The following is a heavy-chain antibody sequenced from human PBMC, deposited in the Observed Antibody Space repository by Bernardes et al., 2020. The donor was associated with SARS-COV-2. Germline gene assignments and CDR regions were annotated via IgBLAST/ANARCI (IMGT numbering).Heavy chain of an antibody. CDR3: ARVTSAYWRNVLDGKDHFFGMDV. CDR1: GFTFGDYA. Sequence: GGSLRLSCAGSGFTFGDYAMSWCRQAPGKGLEWVGFIRNQDFGGKPEYAASVKGRFTISRDDSKNFAFLQMNALKTEDTAVYYCARVTSAYWRNVLDGKDHFFGMDVWGQGTTVTVSS. D-gene: IGHD5-12*01. V-gene: IGHV3-49*03. CDR2: IRNQDFGGKP. J-gene: IGHJ6*02.